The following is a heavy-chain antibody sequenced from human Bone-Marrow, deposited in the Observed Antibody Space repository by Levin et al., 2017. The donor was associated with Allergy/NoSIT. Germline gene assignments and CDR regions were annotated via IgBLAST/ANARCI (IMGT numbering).Heavy chain of an antibody. CDR2: ITGDAEVT. V-gene: IGHV3-23*01. D-gene: IGHD3-3*01. Sequence: GESLKISCATSGFTFSNYAMNWVRQAAGKGLEWVSGITGDAEVTHYADSVKGRFTIYRDNSKNTVYLQMNSLRVEDTAIYYCAKGITIFGVGRLDRWGRGTLVTVSA. CDR3: AKGITIFGVGRLDR. CDR1: GFTFSNYA. J-gene: IGHJ5*02.